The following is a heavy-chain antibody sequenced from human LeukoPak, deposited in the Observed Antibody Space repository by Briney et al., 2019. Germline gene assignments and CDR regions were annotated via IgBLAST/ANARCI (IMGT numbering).Heavy chain of an antibody. Sequence: GGSLRLSCAASGFTFSSYGMHWVRQAPGKGLEWVAFIRYDGSNKYYADSVKGRFTISRDNSKNTLYLQMNSLRAEDTAVYYCPKGRIRHCSGGSCYGGGSDYWGQGTLVTVSS. V-gene: IGHV3-30*02. J-gene: IGHJ4*02. CDR1: GFTFSSYG. D-gene: IGHD2-15*01. CDR3: PKGRIRHCSGGSCYGGGSDY. CDR2: IRYDGSNK.